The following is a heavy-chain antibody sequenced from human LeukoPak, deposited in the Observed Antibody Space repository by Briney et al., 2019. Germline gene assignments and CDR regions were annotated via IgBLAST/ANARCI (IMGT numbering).Heavy chain of an antibody. CDR2: INHSGST. CDR3: ARQVVTMVRGVKAIWFDP. CDR1: GGSFSGYY. J-gene: IGHJ5*02. Sequence: SETLSLTCAVYGGSFSGYYWTWIRQPPGKGLEWIGEINHSGSTNYNPSLKSRVTISVDTSKNQFSLKLSSVTAADTAVYYCARQVVTMVRGVKAIWFDPWGQGTLVTVSS. V-gene: IGHV4-34*01. D-gene: IGHD3-10*01.